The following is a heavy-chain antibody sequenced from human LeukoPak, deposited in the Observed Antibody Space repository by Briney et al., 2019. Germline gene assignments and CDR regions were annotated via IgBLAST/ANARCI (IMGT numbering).Heavy chain of an antibody. D-gene: IGHD2-2*01. J-gene: IGHJ6*04. V-gene: IGHV4-61*01. CDR1: GGSVSSGSYY. CDR3: ARDWVVPAAMDYYYYYGMDV. CDR2: IYYSGST. Sequence: SETLSLTCTVSGGSVSSGSYYWSWIRQPPGKGLEWIGYIYYSGSTNYNPSLKSRVTISVDTSKNQFSLKLSSVTAADTAVYYRARDWVVPAAMDYYYYYGMDVWGKGTTVTVSS.